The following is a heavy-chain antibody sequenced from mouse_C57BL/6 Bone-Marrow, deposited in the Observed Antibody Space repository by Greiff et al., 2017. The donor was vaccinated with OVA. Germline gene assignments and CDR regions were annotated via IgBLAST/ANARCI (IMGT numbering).Heavy chain of an antibody. Sequence: QVQLQQSGAELVKPGASVKLSCKASGYTFTEYTIHWVKQRSGQGLEWIGWFYPGSGSIKYNEKFKDKATLTADNSSSTVYMELSRLTSEDSAVYFCARHEDRDTTVGGGYFDVWGTGTTVTVSS. CDR2: FYPGSGSI. V-gene: IGHV1-62-2*01. D-gene: IGHD1-1*01. CDR1: GYTFTEYT. J-gene: IGHJ1*03. CDR3: ARHEDRDTTVGGGYFDV.